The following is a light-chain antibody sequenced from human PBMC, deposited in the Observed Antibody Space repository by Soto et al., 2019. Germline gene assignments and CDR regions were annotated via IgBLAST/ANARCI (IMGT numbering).Light chain of an antibody. Sequence: ENVLTQSPGTLSLSPGERATLSCRASQSVSSSYLAWYQQKPGQAPRLLIYGASSRATGIPDRFSGSGSGTDFTLTISRLEPEDFAVYYCQQYGTSPLTFGGGTKVEI. J-gene: IGKJ4*01. CDR1: QSVSSSY. CDR2: GAS. CDR3: QQYGTSPLT. V-gene: IGKV3-20*01.